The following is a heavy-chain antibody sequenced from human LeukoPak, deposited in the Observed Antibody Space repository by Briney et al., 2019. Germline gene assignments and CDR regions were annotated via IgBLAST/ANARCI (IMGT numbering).Heavy chain of an antibody. V-gene: IGHV3-21*01. Sequence: AGGSLRLSRAATGFTFSSYSMTWVRQTPGKGLEWVSSIRSGSSYIYYADSVKGRFTVFRHNAKNSLHLPMNSLRSEDTPIYYYERDFMTHLEGYRPLYHFDYWGQGTLVTVPS. CDR2: IRSGSSYI. CDR1: GFTFSSYS. J-gene: IGHJ4*02. D-gene: IGHD5-24*01. CDR3: ERDFMTHLEGYRPLYHFDY.